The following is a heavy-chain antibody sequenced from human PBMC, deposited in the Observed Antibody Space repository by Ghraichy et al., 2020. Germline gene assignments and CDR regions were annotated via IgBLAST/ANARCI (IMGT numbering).Heavy chain of an antibody. V-gene: IGHV4-38-2*02. CDR1: GYSISSGYY. D-gene: IGHD1-1*01. CDR3: ARERDDGRAYYFDY. CDR2: IYHSGST. J-gene: IGHJ4*02. Sequence: SETLSLTCTVSGYSISSGYYWGWIRQPPGKGLEWIGSIYHSGSTYYNPSLKSRVTISVDTSKNQFSLKLSSVTAADTAVYYCARERDDGRAYYFDYWGQGTLVTVSS.